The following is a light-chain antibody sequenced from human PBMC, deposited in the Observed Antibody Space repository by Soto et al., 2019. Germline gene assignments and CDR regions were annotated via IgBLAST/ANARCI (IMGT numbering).Light chain of an antibody. CDR3: QHYDHLPIT. V-gene: IGKV1-33*01. Sequence: DIHMSQSPSSLSASVGYRFTITCQASQDITNYLNWYQQKPGRAPRLLLYDASSLETGVPSRFSGSGSGTDSTLTISSLQPEDVATYYCQHYDHLPITFGQGTRLEIK. CDR1: QDITNY. J-gene: IGKJ5*01. CDR2: DAS.